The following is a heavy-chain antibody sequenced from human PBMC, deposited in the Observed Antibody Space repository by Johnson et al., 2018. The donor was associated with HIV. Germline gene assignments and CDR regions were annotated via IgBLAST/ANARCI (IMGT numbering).Heavy chain of an antibody. CDR2: ISWNSGSI. CDR1: GFTFDDYA. Sequence: EVQLVESGGGLVQPGRSLRLSCAASGFTFDDYAMHWVRQAPGKGLEWVSGISWNSGSIGYADSVKGRFTISRDNAKNSLYLQMNSLRAEDTALYYCAKIGDPLGGAFDIWGQGTMVTVSS. J-gene: IGHJ3*02. V-gene: IGHV3-9*01. D-gene: IGHD3-10*01. CDR3: AKIGDPLGGAFDI.